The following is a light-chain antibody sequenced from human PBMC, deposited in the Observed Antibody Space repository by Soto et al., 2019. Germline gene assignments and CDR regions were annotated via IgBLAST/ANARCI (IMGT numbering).Light chain of an antibody. CDR3: QQFNNYPALT. Sequence: AIQLTQSPSSLSVSVGDRVTITCRASQDISSALAWYQQKPGKAPKLLIYDASSLESGVPSRFSGSGSGTDFTLTISSLQPEDFATFYCQQFNNYPALTFGGGTKVDIK. V-gene: IGKV1D-13*01. J-gene: IGKJ4*01. CDR1: QDISSA. CDR2: DAS.